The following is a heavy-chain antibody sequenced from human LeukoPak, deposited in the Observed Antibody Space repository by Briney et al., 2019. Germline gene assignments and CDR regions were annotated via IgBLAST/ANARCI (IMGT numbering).Heavy chain of an antibody. V-gene: IGHV1-69*05. D-gene: IGHD3-22*01. CDR2: IIPIFGTA. CDR3: ASQQRAYYYDSSGYYEPYWFDP. CDR1: GGTFSSYT. J-gene: IGHJ5*02. Sequence: ASVKVSCKASGGTFSSYTISWVRQAPGQGLEWMGRIIPIFGTANYAQKFQGRVTITTDESTSTAYMELSRLRSEDTAVYYCASQQRAYYYDSSGYYEPYWFDPWGQGTLVTVSS.